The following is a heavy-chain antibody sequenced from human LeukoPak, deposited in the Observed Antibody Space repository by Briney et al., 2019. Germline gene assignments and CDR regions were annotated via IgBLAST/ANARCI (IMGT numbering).Heavy chain of an antibody. J-gene: IGHJ3*02. CDR3: ARNPFYLAAAGSDI. V-gene: IGHV4-59*01. D-gene: IGHD6-13*01. Sequence: PSETLSLTCIVSGGSICSYYWSWIRKPPGKGVEWIGYIYYSGSTDYNPSLKSRVTISVDTSKNQFSLKLSSVTAADTAVYYCARNPFYLAAAGSDIWGQGTMVTVSS. CDR1: GGSICSYY. CDR2: IYYSGST.